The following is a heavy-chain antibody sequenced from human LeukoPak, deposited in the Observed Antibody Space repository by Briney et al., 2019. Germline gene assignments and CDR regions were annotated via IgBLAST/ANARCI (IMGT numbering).Heavy chain of an antibody. J-gene: IGHJ6*03. CDR1: GGTFSSYA. V-gene: IGHV1-69*06. CDR3: ARSIGYDYGDYYYYYVDV. Sequence: ASVKVSCKASGGTFSSYAISWVRQAPGQGLEWMGGIIPIFGTANYAQKFQGRVTITADKSTSTAYMELSSLRSEDTAVYYCARSIGYDYGDYYYYYVDVWGKGTTVTVSS. D-gene: IGHD5-12*01. CDR2: IIPIFGTA.